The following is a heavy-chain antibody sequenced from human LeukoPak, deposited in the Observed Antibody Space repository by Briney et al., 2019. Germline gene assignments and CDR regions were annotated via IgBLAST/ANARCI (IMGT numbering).Heavy chain of an antibody. V-gene: IGHV1-2*04. J-gene: IGHJ3*02. CDR3: AIVYGESAFDI. Sequence: ASVKVSCKASGYTFTGYYMHWVRQATGQGLEWMGWINPNSGGTNYAQKFQGWVTMTRDTSISTAYMELSRLRSDDTAVYYCAIVYGESAFDIWGQGTMVTVSS. D-gene: IGHD4-17*01. CDR2: INPNSGGT. CDR1: GYTFTGYY.